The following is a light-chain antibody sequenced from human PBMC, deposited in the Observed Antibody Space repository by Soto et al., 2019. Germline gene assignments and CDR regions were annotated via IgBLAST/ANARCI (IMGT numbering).Light chain of an antibody. Sequence: QSALTQPASVSGSPGQSITISCTGTSSDVGGYNYVSWYQQHPGKAPKLMIYDVSNRPSGVSNRFSGSKSGNTASLTISGLQAEDEADYYCSSYTSSGTRAVVFGGGTKLTVL. CDR1: SSDVGGYNY. V-gene: IGLV2-14*01. CDR3: SSYTSSGTRAVV. J-gene: IGLJ2*01. CDR2: DVS.